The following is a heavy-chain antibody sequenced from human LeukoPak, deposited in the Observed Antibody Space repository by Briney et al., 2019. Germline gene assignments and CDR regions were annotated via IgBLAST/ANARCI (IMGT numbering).Heavy chain of an antibody. J-gene: IGHJ5*02. D-gene: IGHD6-13*01. V-gene: IGHV4-34*01. CDR3: ARVVAAAGRGYNWFDP. Sequence: SETLSLTCAVYGGSFRGYYWSWLRQPPGKGLEWIGEINHSGSTNYNPSLKSRVTISVDTSKNQFSLKLSSVTAADTAVYYCARVVAAAGRGYNWFDPWGQGTLVTVSS. CDR2: INHSGST. CDR1: GGSFRGYY.